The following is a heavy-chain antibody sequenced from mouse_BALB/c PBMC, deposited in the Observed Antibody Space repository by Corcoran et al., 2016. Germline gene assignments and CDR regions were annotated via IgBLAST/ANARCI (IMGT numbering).Heavy chain of an antibody. Sequence: LVKTGASVKISCKASGYSFTGYYMHWVKQSQGKSLEWIGSISCYNGAIRYNQKFKDKATFTVDTSSSTAYMQFNSLTSEDSAVYYCARGGDGYFFPFAYWGQGTLVTVSA. J-gene: IGHJ3*01. CDR3: ARGGDGYFFPFAY. CDR2: ISCYNGAI. V-gene: IGHV1S34*01. CDR1: GYSFTGYY. D-gene: IGHD2-3*01.